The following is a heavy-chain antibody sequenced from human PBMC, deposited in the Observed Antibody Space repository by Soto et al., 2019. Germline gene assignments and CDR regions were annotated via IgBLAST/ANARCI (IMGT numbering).Heavy chain of an antibody. Sequence: GGSLRLSCTFTFSMYSMNWVRQAPGKGLEWVASISSGSAYIKYAESVKGRFTISRDNAKNTLFLQMNSLGVEDTALYYCARDREPDGIWTFDSWGQGTLVTVSS. CDR3: ARDREPDGIWTFDS. CDR1: FTFSMYS. CDR2: ISSGSAYI. V-gene: IGHV3-21*04. D-gene: IGHD3-9*01. J-gene: IGHJ4*02.